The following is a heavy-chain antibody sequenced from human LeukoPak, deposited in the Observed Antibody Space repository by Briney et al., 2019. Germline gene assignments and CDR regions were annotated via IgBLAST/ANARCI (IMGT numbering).Heavy chain of an antibody. J-gene: IGHJ4*02. CDR3: ARVLMVYAMDY. CDR1: GFTFSSYS. V-gene: IGHV3-21*01. D-gene: IGHD2-8*01. CDR2: ISSSSSYI. Sequence: GGSLRLSCAASGFTFSSYSMNWVRQAPGKGLEWVSSISSSSSYIYYADSVKGRFTISRYNAKNSLYLQMNSLRAEDTAVYYCARVLMVYAMDYWGQGTLVTVSS.